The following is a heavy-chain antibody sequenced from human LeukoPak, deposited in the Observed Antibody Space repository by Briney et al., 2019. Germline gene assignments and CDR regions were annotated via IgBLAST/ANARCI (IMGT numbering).Heavy chain of an antibody. D-gene: IGHD3-22*01. V-gene: IGHV1-18*01. CDR2: ISAYNGNT. CDR3: ARDNYYDSSGYYCTLDAFDI. J-gene: IGHJ3*02. Sequence: GASVKVSCKASGYTFTSYGISWVRQAPGQGLEWMGWISAYNGNTNYAQKLQGRVTMTTDTSTSTAYMELRSLRSDDTAVYYCARDNYYDSSGYYCTLDAFDIWGQGTMVTVSS. CDR1: GYTFTSYG.